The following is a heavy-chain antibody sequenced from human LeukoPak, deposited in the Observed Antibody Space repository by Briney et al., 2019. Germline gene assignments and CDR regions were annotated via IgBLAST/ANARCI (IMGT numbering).Heavy chain of an antibody. J-gene: IGHJ5*02. CDR3: ARQSQYSSGWYDIGFDP. CDR1: GYNFTSYW. V-gene: IGHV5-51*01. Sequence: GESLQISCKGSGYNFTSYWIGWVRQLPGKGLEGMGIIYPGDSDTRYSPPFQGQVTMSADKSISTAYLQWSSLKASDTAMYYCARQSQYSSGWYDIGFDPWGQGTLVTVSS. CDR2: IYPGDSDT. D-gene: IGHD6-19*01.